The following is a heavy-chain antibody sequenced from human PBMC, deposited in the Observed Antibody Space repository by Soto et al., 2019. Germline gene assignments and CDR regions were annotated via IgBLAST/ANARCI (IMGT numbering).Heavy chain of an antibody. CDR3: ARXGPSDSGTYLFMHNRLDP. V-gene: IGHV3-53*01. D-gene: IGHD3-10*01. CDR2: IFICYTT. CDR1: GFTVRSSH. J-gene: IGHJ5*02. Sequence: PGGSLRLSCAASGFTVRSSHMTWVRHAPGNSLECFSVIFICYTTQYAFSVKGRFTISIDSSKNRFYLQINTVRAEYAAVYYCARXGPSDSGTYLFMHNRLDPWGQGTLVTVSS.